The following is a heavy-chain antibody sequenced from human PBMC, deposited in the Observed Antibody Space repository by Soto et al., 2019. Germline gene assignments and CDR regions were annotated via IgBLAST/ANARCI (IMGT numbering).Heavy chain of an antibody. D-gene: IGHD2-21*02. CDR3: ARIVVATAAGGYYYHYGMDV. J-gene: IGHJ6*02. CDR1: AGTFRSYA. Sequence: QVQLVQSGAEVKKPGSSVKVSCKASAGTFRSYAMNWVRQAPGQGLEWMGGIIPMSGTTNYAQKFQGRVTITADESTRTAYMELSSLRSEDTAVYYCARIVVATAAGGYYYHYGMDVWGQGTTVTVSS. V-gene: IGHV1-69*12. CDR2: IIPMSGTT.